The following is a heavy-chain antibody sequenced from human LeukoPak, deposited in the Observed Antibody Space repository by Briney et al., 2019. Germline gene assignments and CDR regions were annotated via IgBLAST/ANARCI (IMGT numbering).Heavy chain of an antibody. V-gene: IGHV3-7*01. Sequence: GGSLRLSCAASQFTFTSYWMSWARQAPGKGLEWVANINQDGSERYYVDSVKGRFTISRDNAKSSLYLQMNSLRAEDTAVYYCARDKSVYYDTSGSRFDYWGQGTLVAVSS. CDR1: QFTFTSYW. CDR3: ARDKSVYYDTSGSRFDY. J-gene: IGHJ4*02. D-gene: IGHD3-22*01. CDR2: INQDGSER.